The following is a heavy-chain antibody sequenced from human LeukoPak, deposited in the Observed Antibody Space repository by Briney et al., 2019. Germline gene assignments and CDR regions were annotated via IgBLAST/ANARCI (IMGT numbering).Heavy chain of an antibody. J-gene: IGHJ4*02. CDR3: ARGLGEGYPDS. V-gene: IGHV4-34*01. CDR1: GGSFNGFY. D-gene: IGHD5-24*01. CDR2: INHSRGT. Sequence: SETLSLTCAVHGGSFNGFYWTWMRQAPRKGPEWIGEINHSRGTSYTASLWSRVTISQDTSKNQFSLKLTSVTAADTAVYYCARGLGEGYPDSWGQGTLVIVSS.